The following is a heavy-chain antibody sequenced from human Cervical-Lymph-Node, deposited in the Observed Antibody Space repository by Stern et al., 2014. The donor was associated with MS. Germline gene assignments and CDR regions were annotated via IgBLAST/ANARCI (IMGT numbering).Heavy chain of an antibody. CDR3: ARGGVIYTQDRNGFDV. Sequence: QVQLQESGSGQAKPSQTLSLTCAVSGGSISSGGSSWNWIRQPPGKGLEWIGFIYHSGSTYYKPSPQGRVFISVGTLPNHVTLTLRSVTAADTAVYYCARGGVIYTQDRNGFDVWGQGTMVTVSS. CDR1: GGSISSGGSS. CDR2: IYHSGST. J-gene: IGHJ3*01. D-gene: IGHD2-21*01. V-gene: IGHV4-30-2*01.